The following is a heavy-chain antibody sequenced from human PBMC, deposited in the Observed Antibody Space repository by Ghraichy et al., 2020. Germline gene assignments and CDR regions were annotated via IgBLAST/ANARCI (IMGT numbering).Heavy chain of an antibody. CDR3: ARERGYDSGSYRLGLDH. Sequence: SETLSLTCTVSGGSISSGGYYWSWIRQHPGKGLEWIGYISYSGNTYYAPSLKSRVAISVDKSKNQFSLKLSSVTAADTAVYYCARERGYDSGSYRLGLDHWGQGTLATVSS. V-gene: IGHV4-31*03. J-gene: IGHJ4*02. D-gene: IGHD3-10*01. CDR1: GGSISSGGYY. CDR2: ISYSGNT.